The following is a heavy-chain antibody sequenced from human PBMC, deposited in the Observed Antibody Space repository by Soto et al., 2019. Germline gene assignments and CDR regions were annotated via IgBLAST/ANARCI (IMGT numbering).Heavy chain of an antibody. Sequence: QVQLVQSGAEVKKPGASVKVSCKASGDPFTSYDINWVRQATGQGLEWMGWMNPKNGNTGYAQKFQGRVTMTRNTSITTAYMELSSLRSEDTAVYYCAKAGWLGWFDPWGQGTLVTVSS. V-gene: IGHV1-8*01. CDR3: AKAGWLGWFDP. J-gene: IGHJ5*02. D-gene: IGHD1-1*01. CDR2: MNPKNGNT. CDR1: GDPFTSYD.